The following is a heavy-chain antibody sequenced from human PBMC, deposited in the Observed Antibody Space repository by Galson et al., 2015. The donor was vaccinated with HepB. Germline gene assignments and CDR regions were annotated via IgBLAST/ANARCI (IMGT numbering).Heavy chain of an antibody. J-gene: IGHJ4*02. CDR2: ISPNNGAT. D-gene: IGHD6-13*01. CDR3: ARDVSDWDGHTSIWMSLDY. V-gene: IGHV1-2*02. CDR1: GYSFTDYH. Sequence: SVKVSCKASGYSFTDYHIHWVRQAPGQGLEWMGWISPNNGATNYVQNFQGRVTMTRDTSISTVYMELSSVRSDDTAIYFCARDVSDWDGHTSIWMSLDYWGRGTLVTVSS.